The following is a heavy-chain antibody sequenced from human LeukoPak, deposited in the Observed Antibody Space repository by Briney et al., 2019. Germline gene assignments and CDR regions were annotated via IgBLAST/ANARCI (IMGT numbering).Heavy chain of an antibody. CDR2: TNHSGST. Sequence: SETLSLTCAVYGGSFSGDYWSWIRQPPGKGLEWIGETNHSGSTNYNPSLKSRVTISVDTSKNQFSLKLSSVTAADTAVYYCARGRPIVGAIPVRFDYWGQGTLVTVSS. V-gene: IGHV4-34*01. CDR3: ARGRPIVGAIPVRFDY. D-gene: IGHD1-26*01. CDR1: GGSFSGDY. J-gene: IGHJ4*02.